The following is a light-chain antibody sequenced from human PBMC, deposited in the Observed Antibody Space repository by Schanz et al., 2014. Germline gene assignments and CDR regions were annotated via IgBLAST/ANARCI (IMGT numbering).Light chain of an antibody. CDR2: DVS. Sequence: QSALTQPASVSGSPGQSITISCTGTSSDVGGYNYVSWYQHHPGKAPKLMIYDVSKRPSGVPDRFSGSKSGNTASLTVSGLQAEDEADYYCSSYTSSDTTLFGGGTKLTVL. V-gene: IGLV2-14*03. CDR3: SSYTSSDTTL. CDR1: SSDVGGYNY. J-gene: IGLJ2*01.